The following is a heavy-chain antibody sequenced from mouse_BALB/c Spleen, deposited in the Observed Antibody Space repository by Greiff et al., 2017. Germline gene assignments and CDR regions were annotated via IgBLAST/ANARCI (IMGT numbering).Heavy chain of an antibody. CDR1: GFTFSSFG. J-gene: IGHJ4*01. Sequence: EVKVVESGGGLVQPGGSRKLSCAASGFTFSSFGMHWVRQAPEKGLEWVAYISSGSSTIYYADTVKGRFTISRDNPKNTLFLQMTSLRSEDTAMYYCARWGLLRYYYSMDYWGQGTSVTVSS. CDR2: ISSGSSTI. CDR3: ARWGLLRYYYSMDY. D-gene: IGHD1-1*01. V-gene: IGHV5-17*02.